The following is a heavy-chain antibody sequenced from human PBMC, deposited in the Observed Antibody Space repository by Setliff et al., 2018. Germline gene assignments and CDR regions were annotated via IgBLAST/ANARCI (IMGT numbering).Heavy chain of an antibody. Sequence: SETLSLTCADYGGSFSGYYWSWIRQPPGKGLELIGEINHTGSTNYNPSLKSRVTISVDTSKNQFSLRLSSVTAADTAVYYCARGYCNSADCFFAGWFDPWGQGTLVTVSS. D-gene: IGHD2-2*01. CDR3: ARGYCNSADCFFAGWFDP. CDR2: INHTGST. V-gene: IGHV4-34*01. J-gene: IGHJ5*02. CDR1: GGSFSGYY.